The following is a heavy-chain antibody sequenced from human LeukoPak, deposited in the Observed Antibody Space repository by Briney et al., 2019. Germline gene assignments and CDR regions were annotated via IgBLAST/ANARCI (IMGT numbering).Heavy chain of an antibody. CDR3: AKDRPTWPIDY. J-gene: IGHJ4*02. V-gene: IGHV3-30*18. CDR1: GFTFSSYG. D-gene: IGHD5-12*01. CDR2: ISYDGSNK. Sequence: GRSLRLSCAASGFTFSSYGMHWVRQAPGKGLEWVAVISYDGSNKYYADSVKGRFTISRDNSKNTLFLQMNSLRAEDTAVYYCAKDRPTWPIDYWGQGTLVTVSS.